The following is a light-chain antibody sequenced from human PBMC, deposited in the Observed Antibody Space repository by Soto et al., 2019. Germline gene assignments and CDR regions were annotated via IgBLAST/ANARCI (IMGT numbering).Light chain of an antibody. V-gene: IGKV4-1*01. CDR3: QQYYSTLT. Sequence: DIVMTQSPDSLAVSLGERATINCKSSQRVLYSSNNKNYLAWYQRKPGQPPKLLIYWASTRESGVPDRFSGSGSGTDFTLTISSLQAEDVAVYYCQQYYSTLTFGQGTKVEIK. J-gene: IGKJ1*01. CDR1: QRVLYSSNNKNY. CDR2: WAS.